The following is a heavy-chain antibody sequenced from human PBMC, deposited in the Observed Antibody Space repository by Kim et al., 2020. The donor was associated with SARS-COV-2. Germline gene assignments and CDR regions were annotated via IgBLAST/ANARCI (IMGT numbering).Heavy chain of an antibody. CDR2: IYPGDSDT. CDR3: ARHSRGVVVAAKGYYYGMDV. Sequence: GESLKISCKGSGYSFTSYWIGWVRQMPGKGLEWMGIIYPGDSDTRYSPSFQGQVTISADKSISTAYLQWSSLKASDTAMYYCARHSRGVVVAAKGYYYGMDVWGQGTTVTVSS. J-gene: IGHJ6*02. V-gene: IGHV5-51*01. CDR1: GYSFTSYW. D-gene: IGHD2-15*01.